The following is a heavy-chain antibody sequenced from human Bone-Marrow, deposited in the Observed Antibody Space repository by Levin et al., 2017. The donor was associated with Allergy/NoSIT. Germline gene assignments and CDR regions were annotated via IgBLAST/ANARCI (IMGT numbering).Heavy chain of an antibody. D-gene: IGHD3-22*01. CDR2: ISHDERSI. V-gene: IGHV3-30*04. Sequence: GGSLRLSCAISGPIFSSFVLHWVRQAPGKGLEWVAVISHDERSIIYADSVRGRFTISKDNSKKMLCLQMNSLRDEDTAVYYCATAGPTSGYADAFEFWGQGTMVTVSS. CDR3: ATAGPTSGYADAFEF. J-gene: IGHJ3*01. CDR1: GPIFSSFV.